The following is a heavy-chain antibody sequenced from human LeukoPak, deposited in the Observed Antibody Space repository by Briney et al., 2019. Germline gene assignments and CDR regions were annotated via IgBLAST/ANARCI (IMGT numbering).Heavy chain of an antibody. D-gene: IGHD2-2*01. Sequence: GGSLKLSCATSGFTFSGSHMHGVRQASGKGLEWVGHVRSKADNYATAYAAAAKGRFTISRDDSKNTAYVQMNSLKTEDTAVYYCSIQTNSCHDYWGQGTLVTVSS. CDR3: SIQTNSCHDY. J-gene: IGHJ4*02. CDR2: VRSKADNYAT. V-gene: IGHV3-73*01. CDR1: GFTFSGSH.